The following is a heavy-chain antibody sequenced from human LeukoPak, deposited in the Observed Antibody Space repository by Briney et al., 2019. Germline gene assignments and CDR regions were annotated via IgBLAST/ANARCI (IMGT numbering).Heavy chain of an antibody. CDR1: GFTFSSYA. Sequence: GGSLRLSCIASGFTFSSYAMGWVRQAPGKGLDWVSAISGSGVTTHYAGSVQGRFSISRDNSKNTLYLQMNSLRVEDTALYYCVKKVVVGATSPYSDFQDWGQGTQVTVSS. V-gene: IGHV3-23*01. D-gene: IGHD1-26*01. CDR3: VKKVVVGATSPYSDFQD. CDR2: ISGSGVTT. J-gene: IGHJ1*01.